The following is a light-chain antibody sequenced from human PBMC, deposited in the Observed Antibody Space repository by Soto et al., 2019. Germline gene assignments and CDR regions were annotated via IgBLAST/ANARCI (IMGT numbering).Light chain of an antibody. CDR3: SSFVAGNNYWV. V-gene: IGLV2-8*01. CDR2: EVT. J-gene: IGLJ3*02. CDR1: SSEVGGYDY. Sequence: QSVLTQPPSASGSPGRSVTISCTGTSSEVGGYDYVSWFQQHPGKAPKLIIYEVTKRPSGVPDRFSASKSGNTASLTVSGLQAEDEADYYCSSFVAGNNYWVFGGGTNLTVL.